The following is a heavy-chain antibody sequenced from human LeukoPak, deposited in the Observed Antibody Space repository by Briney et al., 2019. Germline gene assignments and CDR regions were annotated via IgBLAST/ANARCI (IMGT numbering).Heavy chain of an antibody. V-gene: IGHV3-23*01. CDR2: ISGSGGNT. J-gene: IGHJ4*02. Sequence: GGSLRLSCAASGFTFSGYAMSWVRQAPGKGLEWVSGISGSGGNTYYADSVKGRFTISRDNSKNTLYLQMNSLRAEDTAVYYCAKTWRGSSWSFDYWGQGTLVTVSS. D-gene: IGHD6-13*01. CDR1: GFTFSGYA. CDR3: AKTWRGSSWSFDY.